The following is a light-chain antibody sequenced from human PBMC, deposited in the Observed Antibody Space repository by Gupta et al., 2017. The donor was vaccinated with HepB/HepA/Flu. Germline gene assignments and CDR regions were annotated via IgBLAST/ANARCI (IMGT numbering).Light chain of an antibody. Sequence: DIQMTQSPSSLSASVGDRVTITCRASQTIDNYLNWYQQKPGKGPNLLIYAASTLQSGVPSRFTGSHSLIAFSLTIRRLLRKDSATSYCQVSDGSPITFGSGTKVEIK. J-gene: IGKJ3*01. V-gene: IGKV1-39*01. CDR2: AAS. CDR3: QVSDGSPIT. CDR1: QTIDNY.